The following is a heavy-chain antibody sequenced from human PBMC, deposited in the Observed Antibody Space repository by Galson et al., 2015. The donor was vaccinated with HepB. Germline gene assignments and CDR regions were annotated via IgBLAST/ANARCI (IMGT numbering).Heavy chain of an antibody. CDR1: GYTFTSYD. CDR3: ARGAYYYDSRGLRPNAFDI. J-gene: IGHJ3*02. Sequence: ASVKVSCKASGYTFTSYDINWVRQATGQGLEWMGWMNPNSGNTGYAQKFQGRVTMTRNTSISTAYMELSSLRSEDTAVYYCARGAYYYDSRGLRPNAFDIWGQGTMVTVSS. V-gene: IGHV1-8*01. CDR2: MNPNSGNT. D-gene: IGHD3-22*01.